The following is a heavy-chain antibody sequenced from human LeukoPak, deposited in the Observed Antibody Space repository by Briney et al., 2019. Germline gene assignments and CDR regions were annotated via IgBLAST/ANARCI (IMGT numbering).Heavy chain of an antibody. J-gene: IGHJ4*02. Sequence: GGSLRLSCTASGFTFGDYAMSWVRQAPGKGLEWVGFIRSKAYGGTTEYAASVKGRFTISRDDSKSIAYLQMNSLKTEDTAVYYRTREQQLVSFDYWGQGTLVTVSS. CDR2: IRSKAYGGTT. CDR3: TREQQLVSFDY. CDR1: GFTFGDYA. V-gene: IGHV3-49*04. D-gene: IGHD6-13*01.